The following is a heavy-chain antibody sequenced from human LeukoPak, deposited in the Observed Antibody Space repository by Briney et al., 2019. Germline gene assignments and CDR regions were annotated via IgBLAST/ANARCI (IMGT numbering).Heavy chain of an antibody. CDR3: ARKGSYFDY. CDR2: VNEDGSQQ. Sequence: GGSLRLSCAASGFTFSSYRMTWVRQAPGKGLESVAKVNEDGSQQYYVDSVKGRFTISRDNAKKSLYLQMNSLRADDTAFYYCARKGSYFDYWGQGTLVTVSS. J-gene: IGHJ4*02. V-gene: IGHV3-7*03. CDR1: GFTFSSYR.